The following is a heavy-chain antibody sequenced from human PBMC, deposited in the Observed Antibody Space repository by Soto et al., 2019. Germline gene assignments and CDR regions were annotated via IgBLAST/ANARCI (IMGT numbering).Heavy chain of an antibody. CDR2: IKQDGSEK. Sequence: EVQLVESGGGLVQPGGSLRLSCAASGFTFSSYWMSWVRQAPGKGLEWVANIKQDGSEKYYVDSVKGRFTISRDNAKNSLYLQMNRLRAEDTAVYYCARDEMDIVVVPAAPPGGYYYGMDVWGQGTTVTVSS. J-gene: IGHJ6*02. CDR1: GFTFSSYW. CDR3: ARDEMDIVVVPAAPPGGYYYGMDV. V-gene: IGHV3-7*01. D-gene: IGHD2-2*03.